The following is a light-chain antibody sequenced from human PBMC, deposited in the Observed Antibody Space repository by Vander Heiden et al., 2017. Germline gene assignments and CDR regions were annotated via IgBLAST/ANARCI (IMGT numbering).Light chain of an antibody. CDR2: LGS. CDR3: MQALQTPYT. V-gene: IGKV2-28*01. J-gene: IGKJ2*01. CDR1: QSLLHSNGYNY. Sequence: DIVMTQSPLSLPVTPGEPGSISCRPSQSLLHSNGYNYLDWYLQKPGQSPQLLIYLGSNRASGVPDRFSGSGSGTDFTLKISRVEAEDVGVYYCMQALQTPYTFGQGTKLEIK.